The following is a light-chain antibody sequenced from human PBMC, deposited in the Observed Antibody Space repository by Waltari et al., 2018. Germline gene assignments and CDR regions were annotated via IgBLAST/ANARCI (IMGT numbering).Light chain of an antibody. J-gene: IGKJ4*01. CDR1: QSISNS. Sequence: DIQMTQSPSSLSASVGDRVTIPCRASQSISNSLNWYQQKPGKAPKLLIYAAFSLQRGVPSRFSGSASGTYFTLTISSLQPEDFATYYCLQSYTTPLTFGGGTNVEIK. V-gene: IGKV1-39*01. CDR2: AAF. CDR3: LQSYTTPLT.